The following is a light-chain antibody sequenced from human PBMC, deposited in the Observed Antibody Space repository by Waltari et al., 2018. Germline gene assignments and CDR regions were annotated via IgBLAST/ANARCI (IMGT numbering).Light chain of an antibody. V-gene: IGKV1-5*03. J-gene: IGKJ1*01. CDR3: LQYNGEPRT. CDR1: QHINTW. CDR2: KAS. Sequence: DIQMTQSPSTLSASVGDRVTITCRASQHINTWLAGHQQKPGKAPKLLIYKASSLESGVPSRFSGSGSGTEFTLTISSLQPDDFATYYCLQYNGEPRTFGQGTKVEVK.